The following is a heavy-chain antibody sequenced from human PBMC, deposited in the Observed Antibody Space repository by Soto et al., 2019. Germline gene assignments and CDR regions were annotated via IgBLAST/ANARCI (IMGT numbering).Heavy chain of an antibody. CDR2: ISSSSSYI. J-gene: IGHJ6*03. D-gene: IGHD4-4*01. CDR3: ARHPDDYSNYYYYYMDV. V-gene: IGHV3-21*01. CDR1: GFTFSSYS. Sequence: PGGSLRLSCAASGFTFSSYSMNWVRQAPGKGLEWVSSISSSSSYIYYADSVKGRFTISRDNAKNSLYLQMNSLRAEDTAVYYCARHPDDYSNYYYYYMDVWGKGTTVTVSS.